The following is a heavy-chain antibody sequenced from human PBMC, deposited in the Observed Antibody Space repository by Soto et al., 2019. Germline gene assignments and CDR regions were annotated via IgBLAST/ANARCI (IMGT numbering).Heavy chain of an antibody. V-gene: IGHV3-30-3*01. D-gene: IGHD3-9*01. CDR1: GFTFSSYA. CDR2: ISYDGSNK. Sequence: GGSLRLSCAASGFTFSSYAMHWVRQAPGKGLEWVAVISYDGSNKYYADSVKGRFTISRDNSKNTLYLQMNSLRAEDTAVYYCARVLRGILTGKRYYYGMDVWGQGTTVTVSS. CDR3: ARVLRGILTGKRYYYGMDV. J-gene: IGHJ6*02.